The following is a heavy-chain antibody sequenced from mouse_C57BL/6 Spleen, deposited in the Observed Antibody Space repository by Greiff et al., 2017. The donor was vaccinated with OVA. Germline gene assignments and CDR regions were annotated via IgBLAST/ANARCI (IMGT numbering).Heavy chain of an antibody. CDR2: IYPGSGST. J-gene: IGHJ1*03. D-gene: IGHD1-1*01. Sequence: QVQLQQPGAELVKPGASVKMSCKASGYTFTSYWITWVKQRPGQGLEWIGDIYPGSGSTNYNEKFKSKATLTVDTSSSTAYMQLSSLTSEDSVVYYCARGYGSSPYWSFDVWGTGTTVTVSS. V-gene: IGHV1-55*01. CDR1: GYTFTSYW. CDR3: ARGYGSSPYWSFDV.